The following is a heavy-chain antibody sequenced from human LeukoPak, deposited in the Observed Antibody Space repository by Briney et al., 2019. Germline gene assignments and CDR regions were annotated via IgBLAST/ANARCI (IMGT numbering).Heavy chain of an antibody. V-gene: IGHV3-23*01. CDR1: GFTFSSYA. Sequence: GGSLRLSCAASGFTFSSYAMSWDRQAPGKGLEWVSAISGSGGSTYYADSVKGRFTISRDNSKNTLYLQMNSLRAEDTAVYYCAKDREYYYDSSGSLGFDPWGQGTLVTVSS. D-gene: IGHD3-22*01. CDR3: AKDREYYYDSSGSLGFDP. CDR2: ISGSGGST. J-gene: IGHJ5*02.